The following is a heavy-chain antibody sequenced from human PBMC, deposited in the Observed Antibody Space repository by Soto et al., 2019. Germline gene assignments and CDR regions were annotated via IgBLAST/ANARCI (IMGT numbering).Heavy chain of an antibody. Sequence: ASVKVCCKASGYRVSTYGINWVRQAPGQGPEWLGWTSTNNDDRNYAQKFRGRVTFTTDTSTSTAYMELRSLISDDTAVYFCARERYVASRHSHYDSWGQGTQVTVSS. J-gene: IGHJ4*02. D-gene: IGHD6-6*01. V-gene: IGHV1-18*04. CDR1: GYRVSTYG. CDR2: TSTNNDDR. CDR3: ARERYVASRHSHYDS.